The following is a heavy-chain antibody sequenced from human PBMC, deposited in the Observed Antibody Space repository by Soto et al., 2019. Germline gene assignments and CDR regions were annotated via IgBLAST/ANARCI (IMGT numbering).Heavy chain of an antibody. J-gene: IGHJ5*02. CDR1: GGSISSYY. V-gene: IGHV4-59*01. Sequence: SETLSLTCTVSGGSISSYYWSWIRQPPGKGLEWIGDIYYSGSTNYNPYLKRRVTISVDTSKNQFSLKLSSVTAADTAVCYCARDAYDCTNGVCHNWFYPWGQGTLVTVSS. CDR2: IYYSGST. CDR3: ARDAYDCTNGVCHNWFYP. D-gene: IGHD2-8*01.